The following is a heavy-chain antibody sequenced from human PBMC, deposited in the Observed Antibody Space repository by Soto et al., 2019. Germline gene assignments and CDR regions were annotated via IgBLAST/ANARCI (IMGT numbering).Heavy chain of an antibody. D-gene: IGHD2-21*02. Sequence: ASVKVSCKASGYTFTRSGISWVRQAPGQGLEWMGWISTYNGDTNYAQTFQGRVTMTTDTSTSTVHMELRSLRSDDTAVYYCARDVNCGGDCYSDDYWGQGTLVTVSS. CDR3: ARDVNCGGDCYSDDY. V-gene: IGHV1-18*01. J-gene: IGHJ4*02. CDR1: GYTFTRSG. CDR2: ISTYNGDT.